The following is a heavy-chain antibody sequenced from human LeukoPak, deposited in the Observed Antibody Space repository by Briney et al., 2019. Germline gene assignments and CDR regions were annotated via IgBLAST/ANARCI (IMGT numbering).Heavy chain of an antibody. V-gene: IGHV3-23*01. CDR3: AKALQPRRHHANWYFQH. Sequence: PGGSLRLSCAASGFTFSSYAMSWVRQAPGKGLEWVSAISGSGGSTYYADSVKGRFTTSRDNSKNTLYLQMNSLRGEDTAVYYCAKALQPRRHHANWYFQHWGQGTLVTVSS. CDR1: GFTFSSYA. D-gene: IGHD4-11*01. J-gene: IGHJ1*01. CDR2: ISGSGGST.